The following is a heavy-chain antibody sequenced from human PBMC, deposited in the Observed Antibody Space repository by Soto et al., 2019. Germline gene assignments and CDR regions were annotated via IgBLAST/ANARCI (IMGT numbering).Heavy chain of an antibody. V-gene: IGHV1-18*01. Sequence: QDQLVQSGAEVKKPGASVTVSCKASGYSFTNYGITWVRQAPGQGLEWMGWISAFNGNTHYAQQLQGRVTMTTDAATSTAYMELRSLRSEDTAVYYCARDRGVAPPVAGNTHYYFYMDVWGKGTTVIVSS. CDR3: ARDRGVAPPVAGNTHYYFYMDV. D-gene: IGHD6-19*01. J-gene: IGHJ6*03. CDR2: ISAFNGNT. CDR1: GYSFTNYG.